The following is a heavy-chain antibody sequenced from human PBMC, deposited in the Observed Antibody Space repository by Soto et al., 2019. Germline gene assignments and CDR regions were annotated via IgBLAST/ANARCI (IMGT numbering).Heavy chain of an antibody. J-gene: IGHJ4*02. V-gene: IGHV3-21*06. CDR1: GFICSSYD. CDR3: ARESEDLTSNFDY. Sequence: GGSLRLSCAASGFICSSYDMSWVRQAPGKGLEWVSSISSTTNYIYYGDSMKGRFTISRDNAKNSLYLEMNSLRAEDTAVYYCARESEDLTSNFDYWGQGTLVTVSS. CDR2: ISSTTNYI.